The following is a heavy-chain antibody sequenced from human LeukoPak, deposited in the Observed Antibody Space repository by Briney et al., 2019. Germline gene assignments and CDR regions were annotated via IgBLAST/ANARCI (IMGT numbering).Heavy chain of an antibody. J-gene: IGHJ6*02. CDR1: GFTFSRSW. CDR3: AKYRTSPPYGLDV. CDR2: INTDGNNT. D-gene: IGHD5-18*01. Sequence: GGSLRLPCAASGFTFSRSWMHWVRQAPGKGLVWVSGINTDGNNTNCADSVKGRFTISRDNAKNTLYLQMNSLRAEDTAIYYCAKYRTSPPYGLDVWGQGTTVTVSS. V-gene: IGHV3-74*01.